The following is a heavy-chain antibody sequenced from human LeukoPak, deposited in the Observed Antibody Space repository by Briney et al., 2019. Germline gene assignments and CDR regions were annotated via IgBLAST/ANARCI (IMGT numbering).Heavy chain of an antibody. V-gene: IGHV3-48*02. CDR3: VRDDAGTEHYYHGMDV. J-gene: IGHJ6*02. CDR1: GFTFSDYS. D-gene: IGHD1-14*01. Sequence: GGSLRLSCAVSGFTFSDYSMNWVRQAPGKGLEWISYISSGGSTMYYADSVKGRFTISRDNAKNSLYLQMNSLRDEDAAVYYCVRDDAGTEHYYHGMDVWGQGTTVTVSS. CDR2: ISSGGSTM.